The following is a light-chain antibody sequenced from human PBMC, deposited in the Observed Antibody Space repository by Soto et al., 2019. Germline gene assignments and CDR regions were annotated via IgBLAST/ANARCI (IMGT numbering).Light chain of an antibody. CDR3: QQRSNCPLT. CDR1: QSVSSY. V-gene: IGKV3-11*01. J-gene: IGKJ4*01. CDR2: DAS. Sequence: EIVLTQSPATLSLSPGERATLSCRASQSVSSYLAWYQQKPGQAPRLLIYDASNRATGIPARFSGSGSGTEFTLTISSLKPEDFAVYYCQQRSNCPLTFGGGTKVEIK.